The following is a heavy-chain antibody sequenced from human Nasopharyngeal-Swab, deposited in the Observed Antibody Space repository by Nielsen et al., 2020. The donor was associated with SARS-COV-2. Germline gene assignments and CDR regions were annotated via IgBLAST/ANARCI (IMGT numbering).Heavy chain of an antibody. D-gene: IGHD2-15*01. V-gene: IGHV1-3*01. CDR2: INAGNGNT. CDR1: GYTFTSYA. CDR3: ARVVVVAATQYCFDY. J-gene: IGHJ4*02. Sequence: ASVKVSCKASGYTFTSYAMHWVRQAPGQRLEWMGWINAGNGNTKYSQKFQGRVTITRDTSASTAYMELSSLRSEDTAVYYCARVVVVAATQYCFDYWGQGTLVTVSS.